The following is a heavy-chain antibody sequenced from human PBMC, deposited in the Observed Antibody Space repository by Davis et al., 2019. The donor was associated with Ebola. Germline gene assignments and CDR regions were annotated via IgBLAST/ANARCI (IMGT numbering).Heavy chain of an antibody. J-gene: IGHJ6*02. D-gene: IGHD3-22*01. V-gene: IGHV5-10-1*01. CDR3: ARLDYYDSSGYTDV. CDR2: IDPDDSKT. CDR1: GYTLTHYW. Sequence: SCKGSGYTLTHYWMNWVRQLPGKGLEWMGRIDPDDSKTDYSPSFQGHVTISVDKSTSTAFLQWTSLKASDTAIYDCARLDYYDSSGYTDVWGQGTAVTVSS.